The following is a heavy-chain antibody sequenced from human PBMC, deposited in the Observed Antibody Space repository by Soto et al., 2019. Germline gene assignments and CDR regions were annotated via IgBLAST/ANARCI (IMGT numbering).Heavy chain of an antibody. V-gene: IGHV1-2*04. Sequence: GASVKVSCKASGYTFTGYYMHWVRQAPGQGLEWMGWINPNSGGTNYAQKFQGWVTMTRDTSISTAYMELSRLRSDDTAVYYCARSTGTVTYGMDVWGQGTTVTVSS. CDR3: ARSTGTVTYGMDV. CDR1: GYTFTGYY. D-gene: IGHD1-1*01. J-gene: IGHJ6*02. CDR2: INPNSGGT.